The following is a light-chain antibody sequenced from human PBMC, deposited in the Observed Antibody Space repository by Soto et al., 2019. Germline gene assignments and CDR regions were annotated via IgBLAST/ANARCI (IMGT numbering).Light chain of an antibody. Sequence: DIRMTQSPASLSASVGDRVTVTCRASQNIDKYLHWYQQKPGKAPNLLIFSASILQSGVPSRFIGSGSGTESALTISGLQPEDFATYYCRQTYSNSVTFGQGTKVDIK. V-gene: IGKV1-39*01. CDR2: SAS. J-gene: IGKJ1*01. CDR3: RQTYSNSVT. CDR1: QNIDKY.